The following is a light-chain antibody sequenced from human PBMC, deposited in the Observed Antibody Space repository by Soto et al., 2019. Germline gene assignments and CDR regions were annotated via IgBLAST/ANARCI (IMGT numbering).Light chain of an antibody. CDR3: SSYTSSRTWV. Sequence: QSVLTQPASVSGSPGQSITLSCTGSRSDVGGYNYVSWYKQHPGKAPQVLIYEVSNRPSGISYRVSGSKSGNTASLTISGLQADDEADYYCSSYTSSRTWVFGGGTKLTVL. V-gene: IGLV2-14*01. J-gene: IGLJ2*01. CDR2: EVS. CDR1: RSDVGGYNY.